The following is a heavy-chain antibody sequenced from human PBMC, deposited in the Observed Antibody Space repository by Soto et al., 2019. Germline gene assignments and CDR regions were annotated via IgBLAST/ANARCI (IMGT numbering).Heavy chain of an antibody. CDR3: VREAYIGDGLAIDH. D-gene: IGHD2-21*01. Sequence: PSETLSLTCAVSGVTISTYYWSWIRQPPGKGLEWIGYNYHSGTTNYNPSLKSRVTISVDTSKNQFSLRLTSVTAADTAIYYCVREAYIGDGLAIDHWGQETLVTASS. CDR1: GVTISTYY. J-gene: IGHJ4*02. V-gene: IGHV4-59*01. CDR2: NYHSGTT.